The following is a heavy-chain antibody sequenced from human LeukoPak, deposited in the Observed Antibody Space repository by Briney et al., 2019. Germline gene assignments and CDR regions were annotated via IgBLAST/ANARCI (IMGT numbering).Heavy chain of an antibody. J-gene: IGHJ4*02. Sequence: GGSLRLSCAASGFTFSSYGMHWVRQAPGKGLEWVAVISYDGSNKYYADSVKGRFTISRDNSKNTLYLQMNSLRAEDTAVYYCARAPSIYCSGGSCYSNTPLDYWGQGTLVTVSS. V-gene: IGHV3-30*03. CDR1: GFTFSSYG. CDR2: ISYDGSNK. D-gene: IGHD2-15*01. CDR3: ARAPSIYCSGGSCYSNTPLDY.